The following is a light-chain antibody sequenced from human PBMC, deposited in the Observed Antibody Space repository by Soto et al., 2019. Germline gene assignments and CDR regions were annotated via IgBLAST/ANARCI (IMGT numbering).Light chain of an antibody. Sequence: EIVLTQSPGTLSLSPGERATLNCRASQSVRSSYLAWYQQQPGQAHRLLINAASRKATGIPDRFSGSGSGTDFTLTINTPEPEDVAVYFCQHYGDMWTFGQGTKVEIK. CDR2: AAS. V-gene: IGKV3-20*01. J-gene: IGKJ1*01. CDR3: QHYGDMWT. CDR1: QSVRSSY.